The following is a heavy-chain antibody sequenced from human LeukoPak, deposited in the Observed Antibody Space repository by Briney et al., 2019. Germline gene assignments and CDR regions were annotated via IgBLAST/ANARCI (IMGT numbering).Heavy chain of an antibody. CDR1: GGTFSSYA. CDR2: IIPIFGTA. J-gene: IGHJ4*02. V-gene: IGHV1-69*05. Sequence: ASVKVSCKASGGTFSSYAISWVRQAPGQGLEWMGGIIPIFGTANYAQKFQGRVTITTDESTSTAYMELSSLRSEDTAVYYCARGVVPYSSSSSLDYWGQGTLVTVSS. CDR3: ARGVVPYSSSSSLDY. D-gene: IGHD6-6*01.